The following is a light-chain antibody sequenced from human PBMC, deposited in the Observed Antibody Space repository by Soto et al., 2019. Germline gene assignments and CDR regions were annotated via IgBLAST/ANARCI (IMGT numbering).Light chain of an antibody. J-gene: IGLJ2*01. Sequence: QSALTQPPSASGSPGQSVTISCTGTSNDVGGYNYVSWYQQHPGKAPKLMIYEVSKWPSGVPDRFSGSKSGNTASLTVSGLQAEDEADYYCSSFGVSNHPVLFGGGTKLTVL. V-gene: IGLV2-8*01. CDR2: EVS. CDR3: SSFGVSNHPVL. CDR1: SNDVGGYNY.